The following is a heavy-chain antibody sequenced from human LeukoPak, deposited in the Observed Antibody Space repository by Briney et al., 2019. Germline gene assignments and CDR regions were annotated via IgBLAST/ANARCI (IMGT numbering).Heavy chain of an antibody. CDR3: ASVCSSSWFCAFAI. D-gene: IGHD6-13*01. CDR1: GGSISSYY. Sequence: SETLSLTCTVSGGSISSYYWSWIRQPPGKGLEWIGYIYYSGSTNYNPSLKSRVTISVDTSKNQFSLKLSSVTAADTAVYYCASVCSSSWFCAFAIWGQGTMVTVSS. V-gene: IGHV4-59*01. CDR2: IYYSGST. J-gene: IGHJ3*02.